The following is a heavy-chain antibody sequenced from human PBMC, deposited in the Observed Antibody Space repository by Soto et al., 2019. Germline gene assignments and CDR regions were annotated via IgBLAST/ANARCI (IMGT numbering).Heavy chain of an antibody. J-gene: IGHJ4*02. CDR1: GFTFSGYW. CDR3: ARVFQQRLVLGGFDY. Sequence: EVQLVESGGDLVQPGGSLRLSCAASGFTFSGYWMTWVRQAPGKGLEWVANIKQDGTERYFVDSVKGRFTISRDNTKNSLYLEMNGLGAEDTAVYYWARVFQQRLVLGGFDYWGRGTLVTVSS. D-gene: IGHD6-13*01. CDR2: IKQDGTER. V-gene: IGHV3-7*01.